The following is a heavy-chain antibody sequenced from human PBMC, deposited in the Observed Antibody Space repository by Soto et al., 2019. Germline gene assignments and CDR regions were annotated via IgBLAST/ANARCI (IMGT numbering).Heavy chain of an antibody. CDR2: ISGSGGST. J-gene: IGHJ4*02. D-gene: IGHD2-2*01. V-gene: IGHV3-23*01. Sequence: GGSLRLSCAASGFTFSSYAMSWVRQAPGKGLEWVSAISGSGGSTYYADSVTGRFTISRDNSKNTLYLQMNSLRAEDTAVYYCAKVDKDIVVVPAAIPDGEYYFDYWGQGTLVTVSS. CDR3: AKVDKDIVVVPAAIPDGEYYFDY. CDR1: GFTFSSYA.